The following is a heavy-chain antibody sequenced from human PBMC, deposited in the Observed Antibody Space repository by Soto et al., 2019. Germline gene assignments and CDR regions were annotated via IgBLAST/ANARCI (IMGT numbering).Heavy chain of an antibody. D-gene: IGHD4-17*01. Sequence: SETLSLTCTVSGSSISNYYWSWIRQPPGKGLEWIGYIYYSGSTNYNPSLKSRVTISVDTSKNQFSLKLNSVTAADTAVYYCARVNYGNYYYYYGMVVWGQGTTVTGSS. V-gene: IGHV4-59*01. J-gene: IGHJ6*02. CDR2: IYYSGST. CDR3: ARVNYGNYYYYYGMVV. CDR1: GSSISNYY.